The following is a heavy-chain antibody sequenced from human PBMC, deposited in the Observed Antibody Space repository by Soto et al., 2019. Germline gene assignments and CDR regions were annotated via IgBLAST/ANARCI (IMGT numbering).Heavy chain of an antibody. CDR2: ISYDGSNK. V-gene: IGHV3-30*18. CDR1: GFTFSSYG. J-gene: IGHJ4*02. Sequence: GGSLRLSCAASGFTFSSYGMHWVRQAPGKGLEWVAVISYDGSNKYYADSVKGRFTISRDNSKNTLYLQMNSLRAEDTAVYYCAKDPEYSSSSFHPDYWGQGTLVTVSS. D-gene: IGHD6-6*01. CDR3: AKDPEYSSSSFHPDY.